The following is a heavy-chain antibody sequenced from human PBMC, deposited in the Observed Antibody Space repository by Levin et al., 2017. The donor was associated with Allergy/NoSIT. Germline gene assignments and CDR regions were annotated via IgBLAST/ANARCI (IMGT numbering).Heavy chain of an antibody. J-gene: IGHJ4*02. CDR2: IDSDGSST. CDR3: ARVAGYSDGYYFDY. V-gene: IGHV3-74*01. CDR1: GFTFSSHW. Sequence: GESLKISCAASGFTFSSHWMHWVRQGPGKGLVWVSRIDSDGSSTYYADSVKGRFTISRDNAKNTLYLQMNSLRAEDTAVYYCARVAGYSDGYYFDYWGQGTLVTVSS. D-gene: IGHD5-18*01.